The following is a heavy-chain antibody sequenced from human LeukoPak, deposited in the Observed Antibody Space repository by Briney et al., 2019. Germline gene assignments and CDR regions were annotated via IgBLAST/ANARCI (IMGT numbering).Heavy chain of an antibody. CDR1: GGSISSYY. V-gene: IGHV4-59*01. D-gene: IGHD3-22*01. Sequence: SETLSLTCTVSGGSISSYYWSWIRQPPGKGLEWIGYIYYSGSTNYNPSLNSRVTISVDTSKNQFSLKLSSVTAADTAVYYCARAFVVDSSEKPEIHFDYWGQGTLVTVSS. J-gene: IGHJ4*02. CDR2: IYYSGST. CDR3: ARAFVVDSSEKPEIHFDY.